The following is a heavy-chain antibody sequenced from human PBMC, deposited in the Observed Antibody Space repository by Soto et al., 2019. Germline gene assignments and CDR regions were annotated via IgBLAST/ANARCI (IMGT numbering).Heavy chain of an antibody. J-gene: IGHJ4*02. V-gene: IGHV3-30*03. CDR1: GFTFSSYG. Sequence: GGSLRLSCAASGFTFSSYGMHWVRQAPGKGLEWVAVISYDGSNKYYADSVKGRFTISRDNSKNTLYLQMNSLRAEDTAVYYCGRGSGSYYRGPFDYWGQGTLVTVSS. D-gene: IGHD3-10*01. CDR3: GRGSGSYYRGPFDY. CDR2: ISYDGSNK.